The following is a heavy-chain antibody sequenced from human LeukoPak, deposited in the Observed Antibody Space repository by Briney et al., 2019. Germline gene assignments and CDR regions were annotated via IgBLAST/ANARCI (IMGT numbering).Heavy chain of an antibody. Sequence: SVKVSCKASGGTFSSHTISWVRQAPEQGLEWMGRIIPLFGIVNYAQKFQDRVTITADKSTSTAYMEVSSLRPEDTALYYCARIPSGDVDTAMVMYYHYGMDVWGQGTTVTVSS. CDR1: GGTFSSHT. CDR2: IIPLFGIV. D-gene: IGHD5-18*01. CDR3: ARIPSGDVDTAMVMYYHYGMDV. J-gene: IGHJ6*02. V-gene: IGHV1-69*02.